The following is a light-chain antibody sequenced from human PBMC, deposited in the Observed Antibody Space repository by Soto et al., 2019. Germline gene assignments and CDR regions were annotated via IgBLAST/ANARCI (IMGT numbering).Light chain of an antibody. Sequence: IVMTQSPATLSVSPGERATLSCRASQNIYSNIAWYRQRPGQGPRLLRYGASTRATGVRARFSGSGSGTEFTLTISSLQSEDFTVYSCLQYHNLWAFGQGTKVDIK. CDR2: GAS. CDR1: QNIYSN. J-gene: IGKJ1*01. V-gene: IGKV3-15*01. CDR3: LQYHNLWA.